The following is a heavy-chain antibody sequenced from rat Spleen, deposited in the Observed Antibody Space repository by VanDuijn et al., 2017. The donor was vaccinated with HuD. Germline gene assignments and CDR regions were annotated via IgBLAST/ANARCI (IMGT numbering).Heavy chain of an antibody. J-gene: IGHJ3*01. Sequence: EVQLQESGPGLVKPSQSLSLTCSVTDHSVTSSYRWNWIRKFPGNKLEWMGFIDSPGSTTYNPSLKSRISITRDTSKNLFFLQVNSVTTEDTATYYCTRSVSGSSGFVYWGQGTLVTVSS. CDR3: TRSVSGSSGFVY. CDR2: IDSPGST. V-gene: IGHV3-3*01. D-gene: IGHD5-1*01. CDR1: DHSVTSSYR.